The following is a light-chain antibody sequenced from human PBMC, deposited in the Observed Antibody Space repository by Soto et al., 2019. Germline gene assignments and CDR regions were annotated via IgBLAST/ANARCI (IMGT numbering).Light chain of an antibody. CDR1: SSNIGTNF. Sequence: QAVVTQPPSASGTPGQRVTISCSGTSSNIGTNFVFWYQQFPGTAPKLLIYTNNQRPSGVPDRFSGSQSGTSASLDISGLRSEDEAEYYCAAWDDSLIGPVFGGGTKVTVL. J-gene: IGLJ3*02. V-gene: IGLV1-47*01. CDR2: TNN. CDR3: AAWDDSLIGPV.